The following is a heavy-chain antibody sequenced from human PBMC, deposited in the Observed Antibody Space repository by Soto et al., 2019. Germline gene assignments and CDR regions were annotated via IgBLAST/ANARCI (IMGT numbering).Heavy chain of an antibody. J-gene: IGHJ4*02. V-gene: IGHV5-51*01. Sequence: EVQLVQSEAEVKKPGESLKISCKGSGYTFSSHWIGWVRQMPGKGLEWMGIIYPGDSHTRYSPAFQGQVTISVDKSISTAYLQWSSLKASDTAIYYCARHDSSGYYFDFDYWGRGTLVTVSS. D-gene: IGHD3-22*01. CDR3: ARHDSSGYYFDFDY. CDR1: GYTFSSHW. CDR2: IYPGDSHT.